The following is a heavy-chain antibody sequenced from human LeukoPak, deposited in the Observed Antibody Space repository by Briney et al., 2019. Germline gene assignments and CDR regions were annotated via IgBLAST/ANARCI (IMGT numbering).Heavy chain of an antibody. D-gene: IGHD6-19*01. CDR2: IYTSGST. V-gene: IGHV4-4*07. CDR1: GGSISSYY. J-gene: IGHJ4*02. CDR3: ARDRYSSGWYVDGFDY. Sequence: SETLSLTCTASGGSISSYYWSWIRQPAGKGLEWIGRIYTSGSTNYNPSLKSRVTMSVDTSKNQFSLKLSSVTAADTAVYYCARDRYSSGWYVDGFDYWGQGTLVTVSS.